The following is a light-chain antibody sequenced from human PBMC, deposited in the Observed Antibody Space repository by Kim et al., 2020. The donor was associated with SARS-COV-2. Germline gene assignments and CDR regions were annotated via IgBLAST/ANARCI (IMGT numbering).Light chain of an antibody. J-gene: IGKJ5*01. CDR3: QQYGNSSST. V-gene: IGKV3-20*01. CDR1: HRGAVAD. Sequence: AARERPSPPSSGSHRGAVADLARYQQTPGQPPRRLISGAYNRAPGIPDRVSGGGSGADFTLTISRLETEDFAVYYCQQYGNSSSTLGQGTRMEIK. CDR2: GAY.